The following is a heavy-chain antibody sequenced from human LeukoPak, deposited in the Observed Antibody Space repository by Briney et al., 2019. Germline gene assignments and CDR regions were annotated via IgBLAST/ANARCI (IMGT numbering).Heavy chain of an antibody. D-gene: IGHD3-22*01. CDR1: GYTFTGYY. J-gene: IGHJ5*02. CDR2: INPNSGGT. Sequence: RASVKVSCKASGYTFTGYYMHWVRQAPGQGLEWMGWINPNSGGTNYAQKFQGRVTMTRDTSIGTAYMELSRLRSDDTAVYYCASDTYYYDSSGLGHWFDPWGQGTLVTVPS. CDR3: ASDTYYYDSSGLGHWFDP. V-gene: IGHV1-2*02.